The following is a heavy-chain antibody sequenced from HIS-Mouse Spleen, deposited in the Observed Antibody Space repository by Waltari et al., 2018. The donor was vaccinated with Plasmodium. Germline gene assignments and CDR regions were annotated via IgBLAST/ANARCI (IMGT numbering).Heavy chain of an antibody. CDR2: IDWDDDK. CDR1: GFSLSTRGMC. D-gene: IGHD6-6*01. CDR3: ARKTYSSSSAKYYYYGMDV. V-gene: IGHV2-70*15. Sequence: QVTLRESGPALVKPTQTLTLTCTFSGFSLSTRGMCVSWIRQPPGKALEWLARIDWDDDKYYSTSLKTRLTISKDTSKKQVVLTMTNMEPVDTATYYCARKTYSSSSAKYYYYGMDVWGQGTTVTVSS. J-gene: IGHJ6*02.